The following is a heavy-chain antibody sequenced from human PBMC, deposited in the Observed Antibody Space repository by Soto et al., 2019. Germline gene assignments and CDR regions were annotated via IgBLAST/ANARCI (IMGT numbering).Heavy chain of an antibody. CDR1: GGTFSSYA. J-gene: IGHJ6*02. Sequence: QVQLLQSGAEVKKPGSSVKVSCKASGGTFSSYAIGWVRQARGQGLEWMGGIIPSLGTTDYAQKFQGRVTITADGSTSTAYMELSSLRSDDTAVYYCASYCSGGSCYAAGDYYYYALDVWGQGTTVTVSS. CDR2: IIPSLGTT. V-gene: IGHV1-69*01. D-gene: IGHD2-15*01. CDR3: ASYCSGGSCYAAGDYYYYALDV.